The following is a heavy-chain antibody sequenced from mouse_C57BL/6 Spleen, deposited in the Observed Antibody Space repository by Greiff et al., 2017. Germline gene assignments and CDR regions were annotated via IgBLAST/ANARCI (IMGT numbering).Heavy chain of an antibody. V-gene: IGHV1-77*01. CDR3: ARRGGVVASCYFDY. J-gene: IGHJ2*01. D-gene: IGHD1-1*01. CDR2: ISPGRGST. CDR1: GYTFTDYY. Sequence: QVQLKESGAELVKPGASVKIPCKASGYTFTDYYINWVKQRPGQRLEWIGKISPGRGSTFYNEKFKGKATLTADKSSSTAYMRLSSLTSEDSAVYFCARRGGVVASCYFDYWGQGTTLTVSS.